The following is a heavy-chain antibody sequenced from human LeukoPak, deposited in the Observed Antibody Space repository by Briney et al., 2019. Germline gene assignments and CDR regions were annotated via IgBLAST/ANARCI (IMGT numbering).Heavy chain of an antibody. V-gene: IGHV3-20*04. CDR1: GFTFSSYA. D-gene: IGHD6-19*01. J-gene: IGHJ4*02. Sequence: GGSLRLSCAASGFTFSSYAMSWIRQPPGKGLEWVSGLNWNGANAGYADSVKGRFTISRDNAKNSLYLQMSSLRAEDTAFYYCARDSSGWYGLSDYWGQGILVTVSS. CDR3: ARDSSGWYGLSDY. CDR2: LNWNGANA.